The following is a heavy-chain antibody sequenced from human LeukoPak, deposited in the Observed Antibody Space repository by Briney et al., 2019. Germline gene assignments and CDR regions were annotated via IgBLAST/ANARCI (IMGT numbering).Heavy chain of an antibody. V-gene: IGHV3-30-3*01. CDR3: ARDRYDSSGYLGVFDY. D-gene: IGHD3-22*01. Sequence: PGGSLRLSCAASGFTFYNYWMSWVRQAPGKGLEWVAVISYDGSNKYYADSVKGRFTISRDNSKNTLYLQMNSLRAEDTAVYYCARDRYDSSGYLGVFDYWGQGTLVTVSS. J-gene: IGHJ4*02. CDR1: GFTFYNYW. CDR2: ISYDGSNK.